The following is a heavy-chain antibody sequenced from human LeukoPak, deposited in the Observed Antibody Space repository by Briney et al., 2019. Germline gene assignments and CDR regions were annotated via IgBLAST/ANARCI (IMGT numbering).Heavy chain of an antibody. V-gene: IGHV4-59*01. CDR3: ARSTWLLSNWFDP. CDR1: GGSISSYY. J-gene: IGHJ5*02. D-gene: IGHD3-3*01. CDR2: IYYSGST. Sequence: SETLSLTCTVSGGSISSYYGSWIRQPPGKGLEWIGYIYYSGSTNYNPSLKSRVTISVDTSKNQFSLKLSSVTAADTAVYYCARSTWLLSNWFDPWGQGTLVTVSS.